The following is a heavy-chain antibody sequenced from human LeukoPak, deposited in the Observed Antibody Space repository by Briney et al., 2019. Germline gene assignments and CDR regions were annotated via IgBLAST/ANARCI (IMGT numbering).Heavy chain of an antibody. D-gene: IGHD6-13*01. Sequence: ASVKVSCKASGYTFTSYGISWVRQAPGQGLEWMGWISAYNGSTNYAQKLQGRVTMTTDTSTSTAYMELRSLRSDDTAVYYCARAVAGIAAAGSDYWGQGTLVTVSS. CDR2: ISAYNGST. CDR1: GYTFTSYG. CDR3: ARAVAGIAAAGSDY. V-gene: IGHV1-18*01. J-gene: IGHJ4*02.